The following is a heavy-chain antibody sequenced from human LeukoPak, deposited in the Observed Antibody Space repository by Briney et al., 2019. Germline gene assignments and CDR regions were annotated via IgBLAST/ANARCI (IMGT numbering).Heavy chain of an antibody. J-gene: IGHJ5*02. CDR3: ARHRGSSGWPHPINWFDP. CDR2: ITYSGST. D-gene: IGHD6-19*01. V-gene: IGHV4-30-4*01. CDR1: GGSISSDDYY. Sequence: SQTLSLTCTVSGGSISSDDYYWIWIRQPPGKGLEWIGHITYSGSTNYTPSLKSRVTISVDTSKNHFSLKLSSVTAADTAVYYCARHRGSSGWPHPINWFDPWGQGTLVTVSS.